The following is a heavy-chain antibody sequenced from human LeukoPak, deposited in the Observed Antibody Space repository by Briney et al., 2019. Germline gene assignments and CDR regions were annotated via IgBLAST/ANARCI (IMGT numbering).Heavy chain of an antibody. CDR3: AKDPDYGGNGDYFDY. CDR2: ISGSGGST. J-gene: IGHJ4*02. V-gene: IGHV3-23*01. D-gene: IGHD4-23*01. Sequence: PGGSLRLSCAASGFTFSSYAMSWVRQAPGKGLEWVSAISGSGGSTYYADSVKGRFTISRDNSKNTLYLQMNSLRAEDTAVYYCAKDPDYGGNGDYFDYWGQGTLVTVSS. CDR1: GFTFSSYA.